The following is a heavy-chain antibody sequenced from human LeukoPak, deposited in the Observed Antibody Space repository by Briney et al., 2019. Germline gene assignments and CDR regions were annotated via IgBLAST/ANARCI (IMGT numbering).Heavy chain of an antibody. J-gene: IGHJ6*03. Sequence: ASVKVSCKVSGHTLTELSMHLVRQAPGKGLEWMGGFDPEDGETIYAQKFQGRVTMTEDTSTDTAYMELSSLRSEDTAVYYCATCGSGYYYYMDVWGKGTTVTVSS. V-gene: IGHV1-24*01. D-gene: IGHD3-22*01. CDR1: GHTLTELS. CDR2: FDPEDGET. CDR3: ATCGSGYYYYMDV.